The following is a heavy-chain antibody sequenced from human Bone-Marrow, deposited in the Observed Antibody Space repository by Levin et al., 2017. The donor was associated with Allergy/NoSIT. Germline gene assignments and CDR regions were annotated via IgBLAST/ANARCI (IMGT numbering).Heavy chain of an antibody. D-gene: IGHD1-26*01. V-gene: IGHV1-24*01. Sequence: ASVKVSCKVTGYTLTELPMHWVRQAPGNGLEWMGTFDPEDAETISAEKFQGRVTMTEDTSTDTAYMELISLRPGDTAVYYCSTREGPTCEYDLGYLHAMDVWGQGTTVTVS. CDR3: STREGPTCEYDLGYLHAMDV. CDR2: FDPEDAET. CDR1: GYTLTELP. J-gene: IGHJ6*02.